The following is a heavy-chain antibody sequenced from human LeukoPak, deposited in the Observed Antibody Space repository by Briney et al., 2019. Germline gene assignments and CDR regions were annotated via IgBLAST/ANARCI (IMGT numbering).Heavy chain of an antibody. J-gene: IGHJ4*02. CDR1: GGSISSSNW. V-gene: IGHV4-4*02. CDR3: AKVPGGAVAGTQYYFDY. Sequence: PSETLSLTCAVSGGSISSSNWWSWVRQPPGKGLEWIGEIYHSGSTNYNPSLKSRVTISVDKSKNQFSLKLSSVTAADTAVYYCAKVPGGAVAGTQYYFDYWGQGTLVTVSS. D-gene: IGHD6-19*01. CDR2: IYHSGST.